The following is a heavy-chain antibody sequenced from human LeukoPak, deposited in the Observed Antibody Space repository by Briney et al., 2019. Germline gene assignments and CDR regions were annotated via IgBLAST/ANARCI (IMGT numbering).Heavy chain of an antibody. Sequence: GGSLRLSWAASGFTFSSYAMHWVRQAPGKGLEWVAVISYDGSNKYYADSVKGRFTISRDNSKNTLYLQMNSLRAEDTAVYYCARVTTTGTFDYWGQGTLVTVSP. J-gene: IGHJ4*02. D-gene: IGHD4-17*01. CDR3: ARVTTTGTFDY. CDR2: ISYDGSNK. CDR1: GFTFSSYA. V-gene: IGHV3-30*01.